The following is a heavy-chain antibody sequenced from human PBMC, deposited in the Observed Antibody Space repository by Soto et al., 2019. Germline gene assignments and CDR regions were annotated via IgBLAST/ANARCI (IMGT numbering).Heavy chain of an antibody. Sequence: QVHLVRSGAEVRKPGASVKVSCKASGYTFNSYDINWVRQATGQGLEWMGWMNPNSGNTAYAQKFQCRATMTRNTSISTAHMELSSLRSEDTAVYYCARERTRGFDPWGQGTMVTVSS. J-gene: IGHJ5*02. CDR3: ARERTRGFDP. CDR1: GYTFNSYD. CDR2: MNPNSGNT. V-gene: IGHV1-8*01.